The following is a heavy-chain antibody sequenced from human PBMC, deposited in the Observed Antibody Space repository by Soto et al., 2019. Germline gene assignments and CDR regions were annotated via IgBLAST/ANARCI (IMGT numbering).Heavy chain of an antibody. CDR1: GFTFSNFG. Sequence: PGGSLRLSCVASGFTFSNFGMHWVRQAPGKGLEWVAVISNDENIKQYADSVRGRFAISRDNSKNTLYLQMTSLRAEDTAIYYCAGGLRSVLDYWGQGTLVTVSS. V-gene: IGHV3-33*01. J-gene: IGHJ4*02. CDR3: AGGLRSVLDY. CDR2: ISNDENIK. D-gene: IGHD6-6*01.